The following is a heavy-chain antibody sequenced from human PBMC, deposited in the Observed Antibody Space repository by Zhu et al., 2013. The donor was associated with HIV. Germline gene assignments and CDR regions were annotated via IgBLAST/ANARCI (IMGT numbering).Heavy chain of an antibody. Sequence: QVQLQQWGAGLLKPSETLSLTCAVYGGSFSGYYWSWIRQPPGKGLEWIGEINHSGSTNYNPSLKSRVTISVDTSKNQFSLKLSSVTAADTAVYYCARGGEYCSSTSCYVMGVSAGLGYWGQGTLVTVSS. CDR3: ARGGEYCSSTSCYVMGVSAGLGY. D-gene: IGHD2-2*01. J-gene: IGHJ4*02. V-gene: IGHV4-34*01. CDR2: INHSGST. CDR1: GGSFSGYY.